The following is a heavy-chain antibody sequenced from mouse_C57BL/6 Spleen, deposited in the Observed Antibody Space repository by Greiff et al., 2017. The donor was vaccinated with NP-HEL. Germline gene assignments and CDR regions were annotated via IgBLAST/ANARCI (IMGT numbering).Heavy chain of an antibody. CDR3: ARAYDYDLPWFAY. V-gene: IGHV5-17*01. CDR2: ISSGSSTI. CDR1: GFTFSDYG. D-gene: IGHD2-4*01. Sequence: EVQGVESGGGLVKPGGSLKLSCAASGFTFSDYGMHWVRQAPEKGLEWVAYISSGSSTIYYADTVKGRFTISRDNAKNTLFLQMTSLRSEDTAMYYCARAYDYDLPWFAYWGQGTLVTVSA. J-gene: IGHJ3*01.